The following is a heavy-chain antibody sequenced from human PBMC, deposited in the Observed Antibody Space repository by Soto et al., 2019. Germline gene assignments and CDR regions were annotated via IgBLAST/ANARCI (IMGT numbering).Heavy chain of an antibody. CDR3: ARVRGSGTVESYFGS. J-gene: IGHJ4*02. V-gene: IGHV3-30-3*01. CDR1: GFTFSTFT. Sequence: QVQLVESGGGVVQPGRSLRLSCAASGFTFSTFTMHWVRQAPGKGLDWVAGISNDGSNKYYADSVKGRFTISRDNSTSTMYLKMNSLRSENTAEFYCARVRGSGTVESYFGSGGRGSLVTDCS. D-gene: IGHD2-15*01. CDR2: ISNDGSNK.